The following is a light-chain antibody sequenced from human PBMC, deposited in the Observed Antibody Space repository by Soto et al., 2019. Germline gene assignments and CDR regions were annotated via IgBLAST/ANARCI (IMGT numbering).Light chain of an antibody. CDR1: QSVLYSSNNQNY. J-gene: IGKJ1*01. CDR3: QQYYSTPRT. V-gene: IGKV4-1*01. CDR2: WAS. Sequence: DILMTQSPDSLALSLGERATINCKCIQSVLYSSNNQNYLAWYQRKPGQPPKLPIYWASTRESGVPDRFSGSGSGTDFTLTISSLQAEDVAVYYCQQYYSTPRTFGQGTKVE.